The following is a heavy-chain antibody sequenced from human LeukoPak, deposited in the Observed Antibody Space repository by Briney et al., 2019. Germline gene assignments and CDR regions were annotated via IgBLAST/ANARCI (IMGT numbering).Heavy chain of an antibody. CDR3: ARVTQLDTFDY. D-gene: IGHD2-2*01. V-gene: IGHV3-7*01. J-gene: IGHJ4*02. CDR2: IKQDGSEK. CDR1: GFTFSSYW. Sequence: GGSLRLSCAASGFTFSSYWMSWVRQAPGKGLEWVASIKQDGSEKYYVDSVKGRFTISRDNAKNSLLLQMNSLRAEDTAVYYCARVTQLDTFDYWGQGTLVTVSS.